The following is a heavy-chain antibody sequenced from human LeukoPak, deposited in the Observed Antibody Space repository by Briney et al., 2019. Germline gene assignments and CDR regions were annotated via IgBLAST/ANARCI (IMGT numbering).Heavy chain of an antibody. CDR2: IRSTANGYAT. J-gene: IGHJ4*02. D-gene: IGHD3-10*01. Sequence: GGSLRLPCAASGFTFSGSALHWVRQASGKGLEWVGRIRSTANGYATAYAASGKGRFTISRDDSKNTAYLQMDSLKTENTAVYYCTGNYYGSGSYADFDYWGQGTLVTVSS. CDR1: GFTFSGSA. V-gene: IGHV3-73*01. CDR3: TGNYYGSGSYADFDY.